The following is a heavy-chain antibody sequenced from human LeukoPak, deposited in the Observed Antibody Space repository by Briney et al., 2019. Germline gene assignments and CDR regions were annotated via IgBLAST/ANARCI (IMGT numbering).Heavy chain of an antibody. CDR1: EFTFSNYG. CDR3: ATPYYYGSGSYWPFDY. Sequence: PGGSLRLSCAASEFTFSNYGMHWVRQAPGKGLEWVAFIRYDGSSKYYADSVKGRFTISRDNSKNTLYLQMNSLKAEDTAVYYCATPYYYGSGSYWPFDYWGQGTLVTVSS. CDR2: IRYDGSSK. D-gene: IGHD3-10*01. V-gene: IGHV3-30*02. J-gene: IGHJ4*02.